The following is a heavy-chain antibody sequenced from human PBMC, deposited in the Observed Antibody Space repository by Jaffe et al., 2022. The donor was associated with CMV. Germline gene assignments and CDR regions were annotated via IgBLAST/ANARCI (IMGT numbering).Heavy chain of an antibody. D-gene: IGHD1-26*01. CDR1: GYTFTSYY. CDR2: INPSGGST. Sequence: QVQLVQSGAEVKKPGASVKVSCKASGYTFTSYYMHWVRQAPGQGLEWMGIINPSGGSTSYAQKFQGRVTMTRDTSTSTVYMELSSLRSEDTAVYYCARDGVGATWHNWFDPWGQGTLVTVSS. CDR3: ARDGVGATWHNWFDP. J-gene: IGHJ5*02. V-gene: IGHV1-46*01.